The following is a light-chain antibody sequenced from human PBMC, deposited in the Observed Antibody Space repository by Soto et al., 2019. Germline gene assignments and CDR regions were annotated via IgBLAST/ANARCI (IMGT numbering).Light chain of an antibody. CDR3: QQQSNWPFALT. CDR1: QSVSSY. J-gene: IGKJ4*01. CDR2: DAS. Sequence: EIVLTQSPATLSLSPGERATLSCRASQSVSSYLAWYQQKPGQAPRLLIFDASNRATAIPARFSGSGSGTDFALTISSLEPEDFAVYYCQQQSNWPFALTFGGGTKVEIK. V-gene: IGKV3-11*01.